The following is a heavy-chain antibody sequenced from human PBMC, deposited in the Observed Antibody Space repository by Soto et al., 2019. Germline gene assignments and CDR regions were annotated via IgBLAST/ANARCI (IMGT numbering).Heavy chain of an antibody. CDR2: IYSSGST. J-gene: IGHJ5*01. Sequence: QVHLQESGPGLVKPSETLSLTCTVSGDSISNYYWTWIRQPAGKGLEWIGRIYSSGSTNYNSSLKSRVTMSVDTSKNQFSLKLTSVTAADTAVYYCARQTTFSSSWFDYWGQGMLFTVSS. V-gene: IGHV4-4*07. D-gene: IGHD6-13*01. CDR3: ARQTTFSSSWFDY. CDR1: GDSISNYY.